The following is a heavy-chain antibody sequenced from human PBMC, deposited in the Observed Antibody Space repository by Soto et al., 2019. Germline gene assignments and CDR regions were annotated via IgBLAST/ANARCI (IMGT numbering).Heavy chain of an antibody. Sequence: QITLKESGPTLVKPTQTLTLTCTFSGFSLSTSGVGVGWIRQPPGKALEWLALIYWDDDKRYSPSPKSRLTIPKDTTQNQVLPTMTNMDPVDTATDCCAHTVQIVGVVRPSLFDPWGQGALGTVSS. CDR1: GFSLSTSGVG. J-gene: IGHJ5*02. CDR3: AHTVQIVGVVRPSLFDP. CDR2: IYWDDDK. V-gene: IGHV2-5*02. D-gene: IGHD3-3*01.